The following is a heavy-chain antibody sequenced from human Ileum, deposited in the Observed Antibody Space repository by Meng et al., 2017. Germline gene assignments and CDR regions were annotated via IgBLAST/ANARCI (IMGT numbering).Heavy chain of an antibody. CDR1: GGSFSDYY. Sequence: VQRNQWGAVMLKPSETLSLTCAVYGGSFSDYYWSWIRQAPGKGLEWIGEIKHSGVTKYNPSLKSRVSISVNSSKNQLSLKVTSVTAADTAVYYCALLLVVDSSTLDDYWGQGTLVTVSS. CDR3: ALLLVVDSSTLDDY. V-gene: IGHV4-34*01. D-gene: IGHD2-15*01. CDR2: IKHSGVT. J-gene: IGHJ4*02.